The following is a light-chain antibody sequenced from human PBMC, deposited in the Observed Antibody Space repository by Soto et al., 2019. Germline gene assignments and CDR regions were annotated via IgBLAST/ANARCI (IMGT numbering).Light chain of an antibody. Sequence: EIVITQSPSTLSVSPGERATLSCRASQSVSSNLAWYQQKPGQAPRLLIYGASTRATGIPARFSGSGSGTEFTLTISSLQPEDFATYYCQQYNSYPTFGQGTRLEIK. V-gene: IGKV3-15*01. CDR3: QQYNSYPT. J-gene: IGKJ5*01. CDR1: QSVSSN. CDR2: GAS.